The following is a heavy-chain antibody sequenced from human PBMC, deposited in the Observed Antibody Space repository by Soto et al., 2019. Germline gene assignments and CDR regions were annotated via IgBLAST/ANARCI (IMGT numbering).Heavy chain of an antibody. CDR1: GFTLSSYG. J-gene: IGHJ6*02. D-gene: IGHD3-10*01. CDR2: ISYDGSNK. CDR3: AKVGETYYYYGMDA. Sequence: XGSLRPSCAASGFTLSSYGMHWVRQAPGKGLEWVAVISYDGSNKYYADSVKGRFTISRDNSKNTLYLQMNSLRAEDTAVYYCAKVGETYYYYGMDAWGQGTTVTVSS. V-gene: IGHV3-30*18.